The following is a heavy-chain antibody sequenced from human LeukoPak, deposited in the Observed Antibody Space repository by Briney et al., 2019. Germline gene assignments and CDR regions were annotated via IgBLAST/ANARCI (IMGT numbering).Heavy chain of an antibody. CDR2: ISGSGGST. V-gene: IGHV3-23*01. CDR3: ARDQADYGGNSALDY. CDR1: GFTFSSYG. Sequence: PGGSLRLSCAASGFTFSSYGMSWVRQAPGKGLEWVSAISGSGGSTYYADSVKGRFTISRDNSKNTLYLQMNSLRAEDTAVYYCARDQADYGGNSALDYWGQGTLVTVSS. J-gene: IGHJ4*02. D-gene: IGHD4-23*01.